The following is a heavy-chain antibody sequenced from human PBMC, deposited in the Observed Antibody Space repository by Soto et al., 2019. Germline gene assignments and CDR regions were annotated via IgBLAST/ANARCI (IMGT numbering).Heavy chain of an antibody. J-gene: IGHJ6*02. D-gene: IGHD3-16*01. CDR1: GFTFTSYG. CDR2: IWYDGSNK. Sequence: QVQLVESGGGVVQPGRSLRLSCAASGFTFTSYGMHWVRQAPGKGLEWVAVIWYDGSNKYYADSVKGRFTISRDNSKNTLDLQMNSLRAEDTAVYYCARDRKDDYFWGTYGMDVWGQGTTVTVSS. CDR3: ARDRKDDYFWGTYGMDV. V-gene: IGHV3-33*01.